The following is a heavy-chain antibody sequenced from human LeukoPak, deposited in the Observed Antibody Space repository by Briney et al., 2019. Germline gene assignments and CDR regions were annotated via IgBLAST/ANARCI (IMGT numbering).Heavy chain of an antibody. Sequence: GGSLRLSCAASGFTFSSYNMNWVRQAPGKGLEWVSYISSSSSTIYYADSVKGRFTISRDNGKNSLYLQMNSLRAEDTAVYYCARAFRDGSYYYYYYMDVWGKGTTVTVSS. V-gene: IGHV3-48*01. CDR2: ISSSSSTI. CDR1: GFTFSSYN. CDR3: ARAFRDGSYYYYYYMDV. J-gene: IGHJ6*03. D-gene: IGHD1-26*01.